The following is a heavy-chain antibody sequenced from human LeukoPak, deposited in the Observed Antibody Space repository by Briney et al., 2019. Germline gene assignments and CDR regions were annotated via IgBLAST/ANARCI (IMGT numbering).Heavy chain of an antibody. CDR2: IYYSGST. CDR1: GGSISSYY. J-gene: IGHJ5*02. Sequence: PSETLSLTCTVSGGSISSYYWSWIRQPPGKGLEWIGYIYYSGSTNYSPSLKSRVTISVDTSKNQFSLKLSSVTAADTAVYYCARVVYGSGSPIGGNWFDPWGQGTLVTVSS. D-gene: IGHD3-10*01. V-gene: IGHV4-59*08. CDR3: ARVVYGSGSPIGGNWFDP.